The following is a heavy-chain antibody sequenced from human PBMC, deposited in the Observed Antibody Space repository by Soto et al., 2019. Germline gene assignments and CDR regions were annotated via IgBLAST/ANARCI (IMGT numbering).Heavy chain of an antibody. D-gene: IGHD4-17*01. J-gene: IGHJ4*02. V-gene: IGHV3-30-3*01. CDR3: AIDRLRCLDY. CDR1: GFTFSSYA. CDR2: ISYDGSNK. Sequence: QVQLVESGGGVVQPGRSLRLSCAASGFTFSSYAMHWVRQAPGKGLEWVAVISYDGSNKYYADSVKGRFTISRDNSNNTLYLQMNSLIAEDNAVYYCAIDRLRCLDYWGQGTLVTVSS.